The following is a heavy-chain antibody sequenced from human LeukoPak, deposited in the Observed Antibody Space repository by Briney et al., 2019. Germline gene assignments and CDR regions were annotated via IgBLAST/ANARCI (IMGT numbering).Heavy chain of an antibody. CDR1: GYTFTGDF. CDR3: ARGNIATRRGENWFDP. D-gene: IGHD6-6*01. CDR2: NNSDSGGT. J-gene: IGHJ5*02. V-gene: IGHV1-2*02. Sequence: ASVKVSCKASGYTFTGDFIHRVRQAPGQGLEWRGCNNSDSGGTNYARNFQGRVTMTRDTSISTAYMELSSLRSDDTAVFYCARGNIATRRGENWFDPWGQGTLVTVSS.